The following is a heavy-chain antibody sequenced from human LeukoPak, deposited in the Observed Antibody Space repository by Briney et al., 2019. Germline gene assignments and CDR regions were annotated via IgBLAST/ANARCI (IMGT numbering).Heavy chain of an antibody. V-gene: IGHV4-59*01. J-gene: IGHJ4*02. D-gene: IGHD3-3*01. CDR2: INYSGSA. CDR1: GGSISNYY. CDR3: ARVYRDDFWSGYSTHFDY. Sequence: KTSETLSLTCTVSGGSISNYYWSWIRQPPGKGLEWFGYINYSGSASYNPSLKSRVTMSVDTSKNQFSLKLTSVTAADTAVYYCARVYRDDFWSGYSTHFDYWGQGTLVTVSS.